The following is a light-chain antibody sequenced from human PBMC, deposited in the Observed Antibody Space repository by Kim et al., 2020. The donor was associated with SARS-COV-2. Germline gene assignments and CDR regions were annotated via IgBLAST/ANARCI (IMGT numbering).Light chain of an antibody. CDR3: QQRSNWPLT. J-gene: IGKJ4*01. CDR1: QSVSSY. Sequence: EIVLTQSPATLSLSPGERATLSCRASQSVSSYLAWYQQKPGQAPRLLIYDASNRATGIPARFSGSGSGTDFTLTISSLEPEDFAVYYCQQRSNWPLTFVGGTKVDIK. V-gene: IGKV3-11*01. CDR2: DAS.